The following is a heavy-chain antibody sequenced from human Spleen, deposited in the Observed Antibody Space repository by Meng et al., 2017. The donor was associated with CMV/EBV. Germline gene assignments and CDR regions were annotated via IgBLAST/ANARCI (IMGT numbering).Heavy chain of an antibody. D-gene: IGHD3-3*01. CDR1: FTVSSYG. CDR3: AKDRRAYYDFWSGYFFY. CDR2: IRFDGSNK. Sequence: FTVSSYGMHGVRQAPGKGPEWVAFIRFDGSNKYYADSVKGRFTISRDNSKNTLYLQMKSLRIEDTAVYYCAKDRRAYYDFWSGYFFYWGQGTLVTVSS. V-gene: IGHV3-30*02. J-gene: IGHJ4*02.